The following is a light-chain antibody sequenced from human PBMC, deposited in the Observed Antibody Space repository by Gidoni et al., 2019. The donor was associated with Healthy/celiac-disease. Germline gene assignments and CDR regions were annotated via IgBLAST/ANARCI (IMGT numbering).Light chain of an antibody. V-gene: IGKV1-39*01. CDR2: AAS. Sequence: DIQITQSPSSLSASVGDRVPLTCRASQSINSYLNWYQQKPGKAPKLLIYAASSLQSGVPSRFSGSGSGTDFTLTIISLQPEDFATYYCQQSYSTSYTFXXXTKLEIK. J-gene: IGKJ2*01. CDR1: QSINSY. CDR3: QQSYSTSYT.